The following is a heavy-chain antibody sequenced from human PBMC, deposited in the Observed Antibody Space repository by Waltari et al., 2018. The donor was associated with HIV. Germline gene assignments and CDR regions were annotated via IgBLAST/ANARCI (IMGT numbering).Heavy chain of an antibody. Sequence: EVQLVESGGGLVKPGGSLTLSCAASGFTFNIAWMSWVRQAPGKGVGWVGRIKSESHGWTTDFAAPVKGRFTSSRDDSKNTVSLQMNSLKTEDTAVYFCSTMGGFPSFDYWGQGTLVTVSS. D-gene: IGHD3-16*01. CDR1: GFTFNIAW. J-gene: IGHJ4*02. CDR2: IKSESHGWTT. CDR3: STMGGFPSFDY. V-gene: IGHV3-15*01.